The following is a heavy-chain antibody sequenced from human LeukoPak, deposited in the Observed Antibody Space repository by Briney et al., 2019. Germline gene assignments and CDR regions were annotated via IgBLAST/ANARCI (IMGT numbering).Heavy chain of an antibody. CDR1: GGSISSGTW. D-gene: IGHD3-10*01. CDR3: ARADTSGTSSSDAFDI. CDR2: IYHDETT. Sequence: SETLSLTCTVSGGSISSGTWWNWVRQPPGKGLEWIGEIYHDETTNYSPSLKSRVTISVDKSKNLFSLKLSAVTAVDTAIYYCARADTSGTSSSDAFDIWGQGTMVAVSS. J-gene: IGHJ3*02. V-gene: IGHV4-4*02.